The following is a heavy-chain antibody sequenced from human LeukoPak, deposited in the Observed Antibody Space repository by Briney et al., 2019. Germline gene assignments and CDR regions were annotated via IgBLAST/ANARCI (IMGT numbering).Heavy chain of an antibody. CDR2: PYYRSKWYN. Sequence: SQTLSLTCAISGDSVSSNSAAWNWIRPSPSRGLEWLGRPYYRSKWYNDYAVSVKSRITINPDTSKNEFSLQLNSVTHEDTAVYYCARDLGVYSSSWFYYYYYMVVWGEGTTVTVSS. J-gene: IGHJ6*03. V-gene: IGHV6-1*01. CDR3: ARDLGVYSSSWFYYYYYMVV. CDR1: GDSVSSNSAA. D-gene: IGHD6-13*01.